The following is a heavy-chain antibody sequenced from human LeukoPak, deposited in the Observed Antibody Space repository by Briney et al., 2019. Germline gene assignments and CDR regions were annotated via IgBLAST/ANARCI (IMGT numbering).Heavy chain of an antibody. V-gene: IGHV3-30*04. D-gene: IGHD1-26*01. CDR3: ARGRTPSGSYLEAYYFDY. CDR1: GFTFSSYA. Sequence: GGSLRLSCAASGFTFSSYAMHWVRQAPGKGLEWVAVISYDGSNKYYADSVKGRFTISRDNSKNTLYLQMNSLRAEDTAVYYCARGRTPSGSYLEAYYFDYWGQGTLVTVSS. J-gene: IGHJ4*02. CDR2: ISYDGSNK.